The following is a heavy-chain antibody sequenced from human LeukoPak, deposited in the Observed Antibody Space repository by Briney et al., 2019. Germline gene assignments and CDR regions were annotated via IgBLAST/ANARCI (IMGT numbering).Heavy chain of an antibody. J-gene: IGHJ4*02. V-gene: IGHV3-30-3*01. CDR1: GFTFSSYA. CDR2: ISYDGSNK. D-gene: IGHD1-26*01. Sequence: PGGSRRLSWAASGFTFSSYAMPWVGQAPGKGLEWVAVISYDGSNKYYADSVKGRFTISRDNSKNTLYLQMNSLRAEDTAVYYCARVPYSGSYYFDYWGQGTLVTVSS. CDR3: ARVPYSGSYYFDY.